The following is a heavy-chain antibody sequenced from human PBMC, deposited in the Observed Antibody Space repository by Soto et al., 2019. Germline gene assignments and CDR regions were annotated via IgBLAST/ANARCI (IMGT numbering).Heavy chain of an antibody. CDR1: GFTFSSYA. CDR2: ISYDGSNK. V-gene: IGHV3-30-3*01. Sequence: GGSLRLSCAASGFTFSSYAMHWVRQAPGKGLEWVAVISYDGSNKYYADSVKGRFTISRDNSKNTLYLQMNSLRAEDTAVYYCARGSSSSYYYYGMDVWGQGTTVTVSS. D-gene: IGHD6-6*01. CDR3: ARGSSSSYYYYGMDV. J-gene: IGHJ6*02.